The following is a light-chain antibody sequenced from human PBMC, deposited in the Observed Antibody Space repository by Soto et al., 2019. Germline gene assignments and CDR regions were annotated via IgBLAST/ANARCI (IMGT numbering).Light chain of an antibody. V-gene: IGLV6-57*02. CDR1: GGTIATKY. CDR3: QSYDSSFVL. Sequence: NFMLTQPHSVSESPGKTVTISCTGSGGTIATKYVQWYQQRPGSAPTTVIYEDKYRPSGVPDRFSGSIDSSSNSASLTISGLKTDDEADYYCQSYDSSFVLFGGGTQLTVL. J-gene: IGLJ2*01. CDR2: EDK.